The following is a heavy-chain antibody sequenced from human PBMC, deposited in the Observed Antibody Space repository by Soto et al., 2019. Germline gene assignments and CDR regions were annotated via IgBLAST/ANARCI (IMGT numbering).Heavy chain of an antibody. Sequence: SETLSLTCTVSGGSISYYYWRWIRQSPGKGLEWIGYIYYSGSTDYNPSLKSRVTISVEKSKNQFSLKLSSVTAADTALYYCAIHKWLGSFDYWGQGTLVTVST. CDR2: IYYSGST. CDR1: GGSISYYY. D-gene: IGHD6-19*01. V-gene: IGHV4-59*08. CDR3: AIHKWLGSFDY. J-gene: IGHJ4*02.